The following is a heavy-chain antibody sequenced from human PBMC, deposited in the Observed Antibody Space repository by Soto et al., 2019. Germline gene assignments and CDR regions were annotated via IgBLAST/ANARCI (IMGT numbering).Heavy chain of an antibody. V-gene: IGHV4-39*01. J-gene: IGHJ4*02. CDR2: IYSGGST. Sequence: SETQSVTCTVSGGDISGRGSYWGWNRQPPGKGLEYIGSIYSGGSTYYNPSLKSRVTLSVDATQNQFSLRLTSVTAADTAVYYCARRHSATWLFDYWGLGTLVTVSS. CDR1: GGDISGRGSY. CDR3: ARRHSATWLFDY. D-gene: IGHD3-9*01.